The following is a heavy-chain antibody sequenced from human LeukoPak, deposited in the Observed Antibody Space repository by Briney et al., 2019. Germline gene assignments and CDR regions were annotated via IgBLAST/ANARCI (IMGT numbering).Heavy chain of an antibody. J-gene: IGHJ4*02. CDR2: INGNSWNT. D-gene: IGHD3-3*01. CDR1: VYTFTSYG. Sequence: GASVKVSFMGSVYTFTSYGISAVGPAPGQGLAGVVWINGNSWNTNYTQKLQGRATMTTDTSTSTDYMELRSLRADDTAVYYCARDSGSYDFWSGYYPLYFDYWGQGTLVTVSS. CDR3: ARDSGSYDFWSGYYPLYFDY. V-gene: IGHV1-18*01.